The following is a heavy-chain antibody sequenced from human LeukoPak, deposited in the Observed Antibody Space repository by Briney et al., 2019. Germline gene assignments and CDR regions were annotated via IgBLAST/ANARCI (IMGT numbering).Heavy chain of an antibody. CDR3: ARLRGYSYGLDY. J-gene: IGHJ4*02. V-gene: IGHV4-61*01. Sequence: SETLSLICTVSGVSVGSGSYYWSWIRQPPGKGLEWIGYIYYSGSTNYNPSLKSRVTISVDTSKNQFSLKLSSVTAADTAVYYCARLRGYSYGLDYWGQGTLVTVSS. CDR1: GVSVGSGSYY. CDR2: IYYSGST. D-gene: IGHD5-18*01.